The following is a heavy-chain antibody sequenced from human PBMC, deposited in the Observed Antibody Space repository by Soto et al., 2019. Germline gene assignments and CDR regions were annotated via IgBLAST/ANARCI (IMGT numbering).Heavy chain of an antibody. CDR1: GGSFSGYY. J-gene: IGHJ4*02. CDR2: INHSGST. V-gene: IGHV4-34*01. D-gene: IGHD4-17*01. CDR3: ARQGDYGDYETDY. Sequence: PSETLSLTCAVYGGSFSGYYWSWIRQPPGKGLEWIGEINHSGSTNYNPSLKSRVTISVDTSKNQFSLKLSSVTAADTAVYYCARQGDYGDYETDYWGQGTLVTVSS.